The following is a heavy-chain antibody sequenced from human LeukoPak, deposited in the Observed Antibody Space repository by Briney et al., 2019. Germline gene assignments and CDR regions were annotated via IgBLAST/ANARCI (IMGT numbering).Heavy chain of an antibody. J-gene: IGHJ4*02. D-gene: IGHD6-19*01. Sequence: GGSLRLSCAASGFTFSSYAMSWVRQAPGKGLEWVSSISGSGNRTYYADSVKGRFTISRDNSKNTLFLQMNSLRAEDTAVYYCAKASSSGWYGLFDYWGQGTLVTVSS. CDR1: GFTFSSYA. CDR3: AKASSSGWYGLFDY. V-gene: IGHV3-23*01. CDR2: ISGSGNRT.